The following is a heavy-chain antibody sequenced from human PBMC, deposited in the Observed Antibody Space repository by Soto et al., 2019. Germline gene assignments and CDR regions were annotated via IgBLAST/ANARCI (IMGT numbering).Heavy chain of an antibody. CDR1: GGSFSGYY. Sequence: PSETLSLTCAVYGGSFSGYYWSWIRQPPGKGLEWIGEINHSGSTNYNPSLKSRVTISVDTSKNQFSLKLSSVTAADTAVYYCASASITIFGVVIPFDYWGQGTLVTVSS. J-gene: IGHJ4*02. CDR2: INHSGST. D-gene: IGHD3-3*01. CDR3: ASASITIFGVVIPFDY. V-gene: IGHV4-34*01.